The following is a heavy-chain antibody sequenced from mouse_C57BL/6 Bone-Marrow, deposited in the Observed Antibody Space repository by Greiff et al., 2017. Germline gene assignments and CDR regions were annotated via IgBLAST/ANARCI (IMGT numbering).Heavy chain of an antibody. CDR2: IYPRDGST. J-gene: IGHJ3*01. D-gene: IGHD2-3*01. CDR3: ARSNDGYFSWFAY. CDR1: CYTFTSYD. V-gene: IGHV1-85*01. Sequence: QVQLKESGPELVKPGASVKLSCKASCYTFTSYDINWVKQRPGQGLEWIGWIYPRDGSTKYNEKFKGKATLTVDTSSSTAYMELHSLTSEDSAVYFCARSNDGYFSWFAYWGQGTLVTVSA.